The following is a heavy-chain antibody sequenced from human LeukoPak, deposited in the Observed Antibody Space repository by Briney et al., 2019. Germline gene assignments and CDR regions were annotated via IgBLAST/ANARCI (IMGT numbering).Heavy chain of an antibody. CDR2: ISGSGVST. Sequence: GGSLRLSCAASGSTFSSDSMTWVRQAPGKGLEWVSTISGSGVSTFYADPVKGRFTISRDNSKNTLYLHMNSLSAEDTAVYYCAKDSFSSRWGQGTLVTVSS. CDR1: GSTFSSDS. V-gene: IGHV3-23*01. D-gene: IGHD2-2*01. CDR3: AKDSFSSR. J-gene: IGHJ4*02.